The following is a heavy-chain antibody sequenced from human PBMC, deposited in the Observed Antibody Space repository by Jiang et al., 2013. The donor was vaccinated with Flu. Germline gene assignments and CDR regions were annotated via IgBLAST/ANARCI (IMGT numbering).Heavy chain of an antibody. Sequence: LLKPSETLSLTCAVYGESFSGYYWSWIRQPPGEGLEWIGEINHFGSTKYNPSLESRVTISIDTSKNQFSLHVNSVTAADTAVYYCARVKELVVYYYMDVWGRGTTVTVSS. CDR3: ARVKELVVYYYMDV. CDR2: INHFGST. V-gene: IGHV4-34*01. CDR1: GESFSGYY. J-gene: IGHJ6*03. D-gene: IGHD6-6*01.